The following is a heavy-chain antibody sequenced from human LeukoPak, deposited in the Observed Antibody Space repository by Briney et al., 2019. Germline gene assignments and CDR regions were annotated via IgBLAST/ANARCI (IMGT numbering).Heavy chain of an antibody. V-gene: IGHV1-8*01. CDR1: GYTFTSYD. Sequence: ASVKVSCKASGYTFTSYDINWVRQATGQGLEWMGWMNPNSGNTGYAQKFQGRVTMTRNTSISTAYMELSSLRSEDTAVYYCARDREYSSGWYLYYYYGMDVWGQGTTVTVSS. CDR3: ARDREYSSGWYLYYYYGMDV. J-gene: IGHJ6*02. D-gene: IGHD6-19*01. CDR2: MNPNSGNT.